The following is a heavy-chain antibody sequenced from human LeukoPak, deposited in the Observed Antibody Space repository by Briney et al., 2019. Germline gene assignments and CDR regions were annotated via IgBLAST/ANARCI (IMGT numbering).Heavy chain of an antibody. J-gene: IGHJ3*02. D-gene: IGHD3-10*01. CDR3: AREGFGELLDAFDI. Sequence: SETLSLTCTVSGGCISSCYWSWIRQPAGKGLEWIGRIYTSGSTNYNPSLKSRVTMSVDTSKNQFSLKPSSVTAADTAVYYCAREGFGELLDAFDIWGQGTMVTVSS. V-gene: IGHV4-4*07. CDR2: IYTSGST. CDR1: GGCISSCY.